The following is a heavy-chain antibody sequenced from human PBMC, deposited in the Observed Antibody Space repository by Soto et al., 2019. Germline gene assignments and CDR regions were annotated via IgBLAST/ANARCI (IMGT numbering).Heavy chain of an antibody. J-gene: IGHJ5*02. CDR2: INPNSGGT. Sequence: DSVKVSCKASGYTFTGYYMHWVRQAPGQGLEWMGWINPNSGGTNYAQKFQGRVTMTRDTSISTAYMELSRLRSDDTAVYYCARDRNRAAADIFGRFWFAPWGQGALVTVSS. CDR1: GYTFTGYY. CDR3: ARDRNRAAADIFGRFWFAP. D-gene: IGHD6-13*01. V-gene: IGHV1-2*02.